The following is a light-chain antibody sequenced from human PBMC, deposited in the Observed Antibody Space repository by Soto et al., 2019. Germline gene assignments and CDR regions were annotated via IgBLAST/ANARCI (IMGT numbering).Light chain of an antibody. J-gene: IGLJ1*01. CDR2: GVS. Sequence: QSVLTQPASVSGSPGQSITISCTGTITDIGAYNYVSWYQQHPGKAPKLLIYGVSSRPSGVSNRFSGSKSGNAAYLTISGLQADDEAEYYCSSYTGSITPYVFGTGTKVTVL. CDR1: ITDIGAYNY. V-gene: IGLV2-14*01. CDR3: SSYTGSITPYV.